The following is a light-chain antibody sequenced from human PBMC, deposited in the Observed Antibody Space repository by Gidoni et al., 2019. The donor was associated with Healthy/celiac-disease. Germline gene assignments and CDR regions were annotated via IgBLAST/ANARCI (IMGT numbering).Light chain of an antibody. CDR3: QQSYRTPYT. CDR2: AAS. Sequence: DIQMTQSPSSLSASVGDRVTITCRASQSIGRYLNWYEQKPGKAPKLLIYAASSLQSGVPSRVSVSGSVTDFTLTISSLQPEEFSTYYCQQSYRTPYTFGQGTKLEIK. CDR1: QSIGRY. J-gene: IGKJ2*01. V-gene: IGKV1-39*01.